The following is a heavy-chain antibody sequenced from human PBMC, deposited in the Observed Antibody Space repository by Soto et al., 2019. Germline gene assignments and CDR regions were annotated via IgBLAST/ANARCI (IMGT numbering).Heavy chain of an antibody. CDR3: ARVLRIAKDYYYYYYGMDV. Sequence: GGSLRLSCAASGFTFSSYAMHWVRQAPGKGLEWVAVISYDGSNKYYADSVKGRFTISRDNSKNTLYLQMNSLRAEDTAVYYCARVLRIAKDYYYYYYGMDVWGQGTTVTVSS. J-gene: IGHJ6*02. CDR2: ISYDGSNK. CDR1: GFTFSSYA. V-gene: IGHV3-30-3*01. D-gene: IGHD2-21*01.